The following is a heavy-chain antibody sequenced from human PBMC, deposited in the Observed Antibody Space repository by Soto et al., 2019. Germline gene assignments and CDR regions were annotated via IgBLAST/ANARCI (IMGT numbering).Heavy chain of an antibody. Sequence: GGSLRLSCAASGFTFSSYAMHWVRQAPGKGLEWVAVISYDGSNKYYADSVKGRFTISRDNSKNTLYLQMNSLRAEDTAVYYCARSSSGYPDLITYYYYGMDVWGQGTTVTVSS. CDR1: GFTFSSYA. CDR3: ARSSSGYPDLITYYYYGMDV. CDR2: ISYDGSNK. V-gene: IGHV3-30-3*01. J-gene: IGHJ6*02. D-gene: IGHD3-22*01.